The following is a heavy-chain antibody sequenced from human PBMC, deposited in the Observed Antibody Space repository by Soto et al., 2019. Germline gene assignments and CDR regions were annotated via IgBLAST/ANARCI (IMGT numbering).Heavy chain of an antibody. Sequence: EVQLVESGGGFVQRGGSLRLSCAVSGLTFSTNTINWVRQAPVKGLEWVSYISTSSTAIYYADSVKGRFTISRDDDKSSLYLQMNSLRDEDTAVYYCVITDSGRERGYWGQGTLVTVSS. D-gene: IGHD3-10*01. CDR1: GLTFSTNT. V-gene: IGHV3-48*02. CDR3: VITDSGRERGY. CDR2: ISTSSTAI. J-gene: IGHJ4*02.